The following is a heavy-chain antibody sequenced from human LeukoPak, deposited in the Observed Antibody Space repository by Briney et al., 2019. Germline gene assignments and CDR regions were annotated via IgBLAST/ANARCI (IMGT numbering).Heavy chain of an antibody. CDR2: IYYSGST. CDR3: ARDSGSLYFDY. Sequence: PSETLSLTCTVSGGSISSYYWSWIRQPPGKGLEWIGYIYYSGSTNYNPSLKSRVTISVDTSKNQFSLKLSSVTAADTAVYYCARDSGSLYFDYWGQGTLVTVSS. D-gene: IGHD1-26*01. J-gene: IGHJ4*02. V-gene: IGHV4-59*01. CDR1: GGSISSYY.